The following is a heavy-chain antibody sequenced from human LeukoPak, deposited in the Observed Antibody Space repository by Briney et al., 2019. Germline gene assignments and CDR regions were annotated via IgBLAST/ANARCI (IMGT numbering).Heavy chain of an antibody. CDR3: TTSSIFLIAVAV. D-gene: IGHD6-19*01. Sequence: GGSLRLSCAASGFTFSNARMSWVRQAPGKGLEWVGSIKSKTDGGTKDYAARVTGRFTISRDDSKNTLYLQMNSLKTEDTAVYYCTTSSIFLIAVAVWGQGTLVTVSS. V-gene: IGHV3-15*01. CDR1: GFTFSNAR. J-gene: IGHJ4*02. CDR2: IKSKTDGGTK.